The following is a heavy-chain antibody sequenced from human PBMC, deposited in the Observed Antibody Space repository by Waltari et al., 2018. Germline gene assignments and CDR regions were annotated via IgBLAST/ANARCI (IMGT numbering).Heavy chain of an antibody. V-gene: IGHV3-30*02. CDR3: ARRFTSGYALDY. J-gene: IGHJ4*02. D-gene: IGHD3-9*01. Sequence: QVQLVESGGGVVQPGGSLRLSCSASGFTFSNYDMHWVRQAPGKGLEWVAFIRYDGSVKYYADSVKGRITISRDNSKNTLYLQMNSLRAEDTGIYYSARRFTSGYALDYGGQGTLVTVSS. CDR1: GFTFSNYD. CDR2: IRYDGSVK.